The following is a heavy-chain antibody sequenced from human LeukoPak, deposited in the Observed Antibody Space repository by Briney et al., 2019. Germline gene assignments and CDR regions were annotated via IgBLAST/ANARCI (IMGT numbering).Heavy chain of an antibody. Sequence: SETLSLTCAVSGYSISSNNWWGWIRQPPGKGLEWIGYIYYSGSTNYNPSLKSRVTMSVDTSKNQFSLKLSSVTAADTAVYYCARAGVFSDLTSLGRRRPFDYWGQGTLVTVSS. V-gene: IGHV4-28*01. CDR2: IYYSGST. D-gene: IGHD1-26*01. CDR1: GYSISSNNW. CDR3: ARAGVFSDLTSLGRRRPFDY. J-gene: IGHJ4*02.